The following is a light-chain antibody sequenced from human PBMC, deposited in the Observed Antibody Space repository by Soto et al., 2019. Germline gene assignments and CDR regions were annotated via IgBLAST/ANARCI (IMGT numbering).Light chain of an antibody. J-gene: IGLJ1*01. Sequence: QSVLTQPASVSGSPGQWITISCTGTSSDVGGYNYVSWYQHHPGKGPKLIIYDVSDRPSGVSNRFSGSKSGNTASLTISGLQAEDEADYYCNSYTSSNSYVFGPGTKVTVL. V-gene: IGLV2-14*03. CDR1: SSDVGGYNY. CDR3: NSYTSSNSYV. CDR2: DVS.